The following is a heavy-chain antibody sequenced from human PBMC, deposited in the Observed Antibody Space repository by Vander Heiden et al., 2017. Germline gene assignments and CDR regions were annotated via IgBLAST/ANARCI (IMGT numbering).Heavy chain of an antibody. CDR1: GFTFSNAW. D-gene: IGHD3-10*01. V-gene: IGHV3-15*01. J-gene: IGHJ4*02. Sequence: EVQLVESGGGLVKPGCSLRLSCAASGFTFSNAWLSWVRQAPGKGREWVGRIKSKTDGGTTDYAAPVKGRFTISRDDSKNTLYLQMNSLKTEDTAVYYCTTAIHLRYYGSGSLDYWGQGTLVTVSS. CDR2: IKSKTDGGTT. CDR3: TTAIHLRYYGSGSLDY.